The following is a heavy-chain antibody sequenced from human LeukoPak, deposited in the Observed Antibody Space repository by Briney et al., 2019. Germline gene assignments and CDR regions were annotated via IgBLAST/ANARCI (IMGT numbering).Heavy chain of an antibody. CDR1: GGSFSGYY. V-gene: IGHV4-34*01. CDR3: ARSTPILTSYSSYFDY. CDR2: INHSGST. J-gene: IGHJ4*02. D-gene: IGHD3-9*01. Sequence: SETLSLTCAVYGGSFSGYYWSWIRQPPGKGLEWIGEINHSGSTNYNPSLKSRVTISVDTSKNQFSLKLSSVTAADTAVYYCARSTPILTSYSSYFDYWGQGTLVTVSS.